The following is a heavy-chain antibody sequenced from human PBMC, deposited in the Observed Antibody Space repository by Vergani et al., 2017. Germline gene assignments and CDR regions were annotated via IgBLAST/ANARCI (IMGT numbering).Heavy chain of an antibody. CDR1: GFTFSSYG. CDR2: IWYDGSNK. Sequence: QVQLVESGGGVVQPGRSLRLSCAASGFTFSSYGMHWVRQAPGKGLEWVAVIWYDGSNKYYADSVKGRFTISRDNSKNTLYLQMNSLRAEDTAVYYCARDLPHPISKMKWLVPYYWGQGTLVTVSS. D-gene: IGHD6-19*01. CDR3: ARDLPHPISKMKWLVPYY. J-gene: IGHJ4*02. V-gene: IGHV3-33*01.